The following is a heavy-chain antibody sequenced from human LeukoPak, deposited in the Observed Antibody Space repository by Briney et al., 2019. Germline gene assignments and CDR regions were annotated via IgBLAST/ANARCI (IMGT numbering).Heavy chain of an antibody. CDR1: GGSFSGYY. V-gene: IGHV4-34*01. J-gene: IGHJ5*02. D-gene: IGHD2-2*01. Sequence: PSETLSLTCAVYGGSFSGYYWSWIRQPPGKGLEWIGEINHSGCTNYNPSLKSRVTISVDTSKNQFSLKLSSVTAADTAVYYCARGFSLGYCSSTSCYAAHWFDPWGQGTLVTVSS. CDR3: ARGFSLGYCSSTSCYAAHWFDP. CDR2: INHSGCT.